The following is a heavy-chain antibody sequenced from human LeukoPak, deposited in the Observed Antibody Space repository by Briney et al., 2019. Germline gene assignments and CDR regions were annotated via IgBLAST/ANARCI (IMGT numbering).Heavy chain of an antibody. V-gene: IGHV3-30*03. CDR3: ARDRSYYGSGPSRGAFDI. Sequence: GGSLRLSCAASGFTFSSYGMHWVRQAPGKGLEWVAVISYDGSNKYYADSVKGRFTISRDNAKNSLYLQMNSLRAEDTAVYYCARDRSYYGSGPSRGAFDIWGQGTMVTVSS. CDR2: ISYDGSNK. J-gene: IGHJ3*02. CDR1: GFTFSSYG. D-gene: IGHD3-10*01.